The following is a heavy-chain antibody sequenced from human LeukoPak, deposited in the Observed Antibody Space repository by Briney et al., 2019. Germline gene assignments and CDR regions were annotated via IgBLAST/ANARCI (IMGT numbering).Heavy chain of an antibody. J-gene: IGHJ2*01. CDR1: GGTFSSYA. V-gene: IGHV1-2*02. CDR2: INPNSGGT. D-gene: IGHD3-22*01. CDR3: ARGVGDYYDLNWYFDL. Sequence: ASVKVSCKASGGTFSSYAISWVRQGPGQGLEWMGWINPNSGGTNYAQKFQGRVTMTRDTSISTAYMELSRLRSDDTAVYYCARGVGDYYDLNWYFDLWGRGTLVTVSS.